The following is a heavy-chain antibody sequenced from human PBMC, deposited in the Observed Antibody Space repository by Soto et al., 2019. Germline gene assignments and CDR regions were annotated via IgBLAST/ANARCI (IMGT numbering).Heavy chain of an antibody. Sequence: QVHLVQSAAELKKPGSSVRVSCKASGDTFNFYTINWVRQAPGLGLEWMGRTNPILSMSNSALKFQGRLSISAEKSTSTAYMDLRSLRSDDTAVYYCATSYGSGSQAFDYWGQGALVTVSS. CDR3: ATSYGSGSQAFDY. V-gene: IGHV1-69*02. CDR2: TNPILSMS. CDR1: GDTFNFYT. J-gene: IGHJ4*02. D-gene: IGHD3-10*01.